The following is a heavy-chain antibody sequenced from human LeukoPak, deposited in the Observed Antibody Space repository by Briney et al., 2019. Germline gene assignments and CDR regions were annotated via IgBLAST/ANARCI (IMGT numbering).Heavy chain of an antibody. CDR2: ISGSGGST. CDR3: AKDPKVGATTDFAY. J-gene: IGHJ4*02. D-gene: IGHD1-26*01. V-gene: IGHV3-23*01. Sequence: PGGSLRLSCAASGFTFSSYAMSWVRQAPGKGLEWVSAISGSGGSTYYADSVKGRFTISRDKSRNTLYLQMNSLRAEDTAVYYCAKDPKVGATTDFAYWGQGTLVTVSS. CDR1: GFTFSSYA.